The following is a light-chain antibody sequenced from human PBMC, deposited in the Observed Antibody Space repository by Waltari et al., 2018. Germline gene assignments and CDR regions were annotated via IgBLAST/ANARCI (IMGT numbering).Light chain of an antibody. V-gene: IGKV3-20*01. Sequence: EIVLTQSPGTLSLSPGESATLSCRTSQSVTRALAWYTQKPGQAPRLLIYGASNRATGIPDRFSGSGSGTDFSLTISSLEPEDFAVYYCQHYLRLPVTFGQGTKVEVK. CDR1: QSVTRA. CDR3: QHYLRLPVT. J-gene: IGKJ1*01. CDR2: GAS.